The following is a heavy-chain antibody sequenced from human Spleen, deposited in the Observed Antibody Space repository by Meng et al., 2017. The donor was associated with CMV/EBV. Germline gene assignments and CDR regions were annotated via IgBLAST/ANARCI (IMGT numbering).Heavy chain of an antibody. CDR3: VRFPGDLAPGRPYFFDY. J-gene: IGHJ4*02. Sequence: GGSLRLSGVTSGFTFTNFALAWIRQAPGKGLEWVSGISTGHFDYDADSVKGRFIISRDNSGKTLYLQMNRLRVEDTAIYYCVRFPGDLAPGRPYFFDYWGRGTLVTVSS. D-gene: IGHD3-10*01. V-gene: IGHV3-23*01. CDR2: ISTGHFD. CDR1: GFTFTNFA.